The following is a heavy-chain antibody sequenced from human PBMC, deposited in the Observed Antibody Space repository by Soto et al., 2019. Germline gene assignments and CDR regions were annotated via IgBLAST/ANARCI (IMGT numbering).Heavy chain of an antibody. Sequence: GGSLRLSCAASGFTFSSYSMNWVRQAPGKGLEWVSSISSSSSYIYYADSVKGRFTISRDNAKNSLYLQMNSLRAEDTAVYYCARDEYGSGSYRYYYYYGMDVWGQGTTVAVSS. CDR3: ARDEYGSGSYRYYYYYGMDV. J-gene: IGHJ6*02. CDR1: GFTFSSYS. CDR2: ISSSSSYI. V-gene: IGHV3-21*01. D-gene: IGHD3-16*02.